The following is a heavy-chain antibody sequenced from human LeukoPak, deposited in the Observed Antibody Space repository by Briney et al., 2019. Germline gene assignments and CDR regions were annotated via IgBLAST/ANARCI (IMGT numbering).Heavy chain of an antibody. CDR2: IYTSGST. CDR1: GGSISSYY. J-gene: IGHJ4*02. CDR3: ARDSQNYDSSGSIDY. V-gene: IGHV4-4*07. D-gene: IGHD3-22*01. Sequence: PSETLSLTCTVSGGSISSYYWSWIRQPAGKGLEWIGRIYTSGSTNYNPSLTSRVTMSVDTSKNQFSLKLSSVTAADTAVYYCARDSQNYDSSGSIDYWGQGTLVTVSS.